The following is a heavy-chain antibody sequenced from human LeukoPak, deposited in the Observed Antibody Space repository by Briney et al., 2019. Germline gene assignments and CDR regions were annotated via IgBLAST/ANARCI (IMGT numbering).Heavy chain of an antibody. D-gene: IGHD4-17*01. CDR2: IYYSGST. Sequence: PSETLSLTCTVSGGSISSYYRSWIRQPPGKGLEWIGYIYYSGSTNYNPSLKSRDTISVDTSKNQFSLKLSSVTAADTAVYYCARGLHDYGDYPLGYWGQGTLVTVSS. J-gene: IGHJ4*02. CDR3: ARGLHDYGDYPLGY. V-gene: IGHV4-59*01. CDR1: GGSISSYY.